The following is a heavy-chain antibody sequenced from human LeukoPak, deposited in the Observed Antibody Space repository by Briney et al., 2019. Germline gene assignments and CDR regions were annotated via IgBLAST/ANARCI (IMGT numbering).Heavy chain of an antibody. CDR1: GFTFRGFL. J-gene: IGHJ4*02. Sequence: GGSLRLSCAASGFTFRGFLMSWVRQTPGKGLEWVANIKQDGSEKYYADSVKGRFTISRDNAKNSLYLEMNSLRVEDTAVYYCARDKIVGATNFDYWGQGTLVTASS. CDR2: IKQDGSEK. V-gene: IGHV3-7*01. D-gene: IGHD1-26*01. CDR3: ARDKIVGATNFDY.